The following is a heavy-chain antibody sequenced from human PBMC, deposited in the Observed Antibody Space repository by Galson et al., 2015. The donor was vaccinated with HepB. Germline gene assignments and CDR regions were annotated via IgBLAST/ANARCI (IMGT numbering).Heavy chain of an antibody. CDR3: ARALCSGGSCNSDLGY. D-gene: IGHD2-15*01. Sequence: SVKVSCKASGYNFTNFGINWVRQAPGQGLEWMGWISGDNGNTNYAQRFQDRVTMTTDTSTTTAYMDLRTLTSDDTALYYCARALCSGGSCNSDLGYWGPGTLGPVSS. CDR1: GYNFTNFG. V-gene: IGHV1-18*01. CDR2: ISGDNGNT. J-gene: IGHJ4*02.